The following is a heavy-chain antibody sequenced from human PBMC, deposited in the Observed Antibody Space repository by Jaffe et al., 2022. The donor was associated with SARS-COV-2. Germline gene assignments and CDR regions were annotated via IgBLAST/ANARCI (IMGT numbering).Heavy chain of an antibody. CDR3: ARRWNSSGWSFDY. V-gene: IGHV4-39*01. Sequence: QLQLQESGPGLVKPSETLSLTCTVSGGSISSSSYYWGWIRQPPGKGLEWIGSIYYSGSTYYNPSLKSRVTISVDTSKNQFSLKLSSVTAADTAVYYCARRWNSSGWSFDYWGQGTLVTVSS. J-gene: IGHJ4*02. CDR2: IYYSGST. CDR1: GGSISSSSYY. D-gene: IGHD6-19*01.